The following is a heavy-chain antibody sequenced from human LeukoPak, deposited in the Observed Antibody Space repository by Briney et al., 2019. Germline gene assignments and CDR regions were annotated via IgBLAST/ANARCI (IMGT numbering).Heavy chain of an antibody. D-gene: IGHD6-13*01. CDR3: ARGRGYSRHPPNWFDP. CDR1: GGSISSSSYY. J-gene: IGHJ5*02. CDR2: IYYSGST. V-gene: IGHV4-39*07. Sequence: SETLSLTCTVSGGSISSSSYYWGWIRQPPGKGLEWIGSIYYSGSTYYNPSLKSRVTISVDTSKNQFSLKLSSVTAADTAVYYCARGRGYSRHPPNWFDPWGQGTLVTVSS.